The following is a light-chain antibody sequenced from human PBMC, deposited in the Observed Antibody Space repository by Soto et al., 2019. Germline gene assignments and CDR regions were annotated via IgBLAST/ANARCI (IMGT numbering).Light chain of an antibody. J-gene: IGLJ2*01. V-gene: IGLV2-14*01. CDR1: SSDIGGYNY. CDR2: DVT. Sequence: QSALTQPASVSGSPGQSITISCTGASSDIGGYNYVSWYQQHPGKAPKLMIYDVTKWPSGVSHRFSGSKSGNTAPLTISGLQPEDEADYYCSSYTSSSTLVFGGGTKLTVL. CDR3: SSYTSSSTLV.